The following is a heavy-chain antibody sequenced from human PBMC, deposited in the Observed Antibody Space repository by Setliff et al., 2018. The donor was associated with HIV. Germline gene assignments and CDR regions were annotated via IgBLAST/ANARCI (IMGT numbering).Heavy chain of an antibody. V-gene: IGHV1-69*10. CDR3: ASTISSWFDAFDI. D-gene: IGHD6-13*01. CDR2: TIPILGIA. CDR1: GATFSSYA. J-gene: IGHJ3*02. Sequence: SVKVSCKASGATFSSYAISWVRQAPGQGLDWMGGTIPILGIANYAQKFQGRVTITADKSTSKAYMELSSLRSEDTAVYYGASTISSWFDAFDIWGQGTMVTVS.